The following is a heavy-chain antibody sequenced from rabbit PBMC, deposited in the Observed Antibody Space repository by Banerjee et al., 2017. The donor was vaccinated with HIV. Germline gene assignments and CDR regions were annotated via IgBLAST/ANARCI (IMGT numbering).Heavy chain of an antibody. Sequence: QSLEESGGDLVKPGASLTLTCTASGFSFSSSYWIFWVRQAPGKGLEYIGYIGNDGRAYYASWVNGRFTISKTSSTTVTLQMTSLTAADTATYFCARDLAGVIGWNFGLWGPGTLVTVS. D-gene: IGHD4-1*01. J-gene: IGHJ4*01. CDR2: IGNDGRA. CDR1: GFSFSSSYW. CDR3: ARDLAGVIGWNFGL. V-gene: IGHV1S40*01.